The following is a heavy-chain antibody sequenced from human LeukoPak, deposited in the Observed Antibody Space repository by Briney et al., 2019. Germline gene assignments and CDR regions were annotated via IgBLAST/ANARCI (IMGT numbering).Heavy chain of an antibody. CDR2: ITSRSSYI. J-gene: IGHJ4*02. CDR3: ASSGDYGDYPNDY. Sequence: GGSLRLSCAASGFTFSDESMMWVRQAPGKGVEWVSSITSRSSYIYYADSVKGRFAISRDNAKKSLYLQMNSLRAEDTAVYYCASSGDYGDYPNDYWGQGTLVTVSS. CDR1: GFTFSDES. V-gene: IGHV3-21*01. D-gene: IGHD4-17*01.